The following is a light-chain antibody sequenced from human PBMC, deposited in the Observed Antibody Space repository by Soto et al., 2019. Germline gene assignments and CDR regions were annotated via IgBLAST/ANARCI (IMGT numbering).Light chain of an antibody. J-gene: IGKJ2*01. CDR3: QERGNWPTYT. V-gene: IGKV3-11*01. CDR2: DAS. Sequence: DIVLTQSPATLSLSPGERATLSCRASQSVDSYLAWYQQKPGQAPRLLIDDASKRVTGLPARFSGSGSGTDFTLTISSLEPDDFAVYYCQERGNWPTYTFGQGTKLEIK. CDR1: QSVDSY.